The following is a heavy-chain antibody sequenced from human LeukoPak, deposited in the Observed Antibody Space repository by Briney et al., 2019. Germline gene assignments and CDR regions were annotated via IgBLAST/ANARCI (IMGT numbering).Heavy chain of an antibody. CDR1: GFTVSAYF. D-gene: IGHD1-26*01. CDR3: AKATSSYGRAEYFQY. V-gene: IGHV3-66*01. Sequence: GGSLRLSCAASGFTVSAYFMIGVRQAPGKGREWVSLIYSDGMTYYADSVQGRFTISRDNSKNTLYLQMNSLRAEDTAVYYCAKATSSYGRAEYFQYWGQGTLVTVSS. CDR2: IYSDGMT. J-gene: IGHJ1*01.